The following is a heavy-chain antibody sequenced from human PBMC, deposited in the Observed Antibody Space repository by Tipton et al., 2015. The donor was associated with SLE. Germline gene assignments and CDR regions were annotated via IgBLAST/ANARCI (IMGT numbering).Heavy chain of an antibody. Sequence: QLVQSGAEVKKPGASVKVSCKASGYTFTSYGISWVRQAPGQGLEWMGWISAYNGNTNYAQKLQGRVTMTTDTSTSAAYMELRSLRSGDTAVYYCARDPGYCSSTSCYSYYGMDVWGQGTMVTVSS. CDR3: ARDPGYCSSTSCYSYYGMDV. D-gene: IGHD2-2*01. V-gene: IGHV1-18*01. CDR2: ISAYNGNT. CDR1: GYTFTSYG. J-gene: IGHJ6*02.